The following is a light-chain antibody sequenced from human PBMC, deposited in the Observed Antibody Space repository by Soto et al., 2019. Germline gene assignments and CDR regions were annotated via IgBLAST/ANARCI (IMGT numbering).Light chain of an antibody. CDR3: NSYAGSKYV. Sequence: QSVLTQPPSASGSPGQSVTFSCTGTSSDVGGYQFVSWYQQHPGKAPKLIIYEVSKRPSGVPDRFSGSKSGNTASLTVSGLQTEDEADYYCNSYAGSKYVFGTGTKLTVL. V-gene: IGLV2-8*01. J-gene: IGLJ1*01. CDR2: EVS. CDR1: SSDVGGYQF.